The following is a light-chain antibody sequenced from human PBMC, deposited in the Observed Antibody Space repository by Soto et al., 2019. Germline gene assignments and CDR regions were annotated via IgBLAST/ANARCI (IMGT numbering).Light chain of an antibody. J-gene: IGLJ2*01. Sequence: QSALTQPASVSGSPGQSITISCTGTSSDVGGYNYVSWYQPHPGKAPKLMIYDVSTRPSGVSNRFSGSKSGNTASLTISGLQAEDEADYYCSSYTSSSLVFGGGTKLTVL. CDR1: SSDVGGYNY. CDR3: SSYTSSSLV. V-gene: IGLV2-14*01. CDR2: DVS.